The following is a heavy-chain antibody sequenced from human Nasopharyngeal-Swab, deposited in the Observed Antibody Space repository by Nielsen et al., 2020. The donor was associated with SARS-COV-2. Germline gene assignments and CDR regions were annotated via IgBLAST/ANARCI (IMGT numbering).Heavy chain of an antibody. CDR1: GFTFSASA. V-gene: IGHV3-73*01. CDR3: TTDFYFDY. J-gene: IGHJ4*02. CDR2: IGDKDHNSAT. Sequence: GGSLRPSCAASGFTFSASAIHWVRQPPGKGLEWVGLIGDKDHNSATTYGASVPGRFTISRDDSKNTAFLQMDSLKTEDTALYYCTTDFYFDYWGQGTLVTVSS.